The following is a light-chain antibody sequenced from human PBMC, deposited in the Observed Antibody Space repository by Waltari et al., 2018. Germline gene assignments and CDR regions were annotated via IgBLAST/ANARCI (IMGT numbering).Light chain of an antibody. V-gene: IGKV3D-15*01. Sequence: VMPQSPATLSVSPGDRVTLSCRASQNIYTNLAWYQQKPGQAPRVLVYGASTRASGIPVRFSGSGSGTEFTLTISSLQSEDCAVYFCQQYYGWPLTFGGGSKVEVK. CDR1: QNIYTN. J-gene: IGKJ4*01. CDR3: QQYYGWPLT. CDR2: GAS.